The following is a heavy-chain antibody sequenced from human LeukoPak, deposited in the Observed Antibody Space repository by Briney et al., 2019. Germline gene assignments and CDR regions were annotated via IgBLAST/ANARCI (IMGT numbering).Heavy chain of an antibody. J-gene: IGHJ4*02. CDR1: EFTFTNFW. Sequence: GGSLRLSCAASEFTFTNFWMSWVRQAPGKGLEWVAVISYDGSNKYYADSVKGRFTISRDNSKNTLYLQMNSLRAEDTAVYYCAKGRIVATIPIISWGQGTLVTVSS. V-gene: IGHV3-30*18. D-gene: IGHD5-12*01. CDR2: ISYDGSNK. CDR3: AKGRIVATIPIIS.